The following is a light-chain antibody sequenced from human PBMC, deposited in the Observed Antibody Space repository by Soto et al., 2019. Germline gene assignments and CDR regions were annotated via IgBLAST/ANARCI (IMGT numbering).Light chain of an antibody. CDR3: CSYVGATTYV. Sequence: QSALTQPASVSGSPGQSITISCTGTSNTIGGYNVVSWYQQHPGTAPKVIIYEGIKRPSGVSNRFSGSISGSTASLTISGLQAEDEADHYCCSYVGATTYVFGTGTKVTVL. CDR2: EGI. J-gene: IGLJ1*01. CDR1: SNTIGGYNV. V-gene: IGLV2-23*01.